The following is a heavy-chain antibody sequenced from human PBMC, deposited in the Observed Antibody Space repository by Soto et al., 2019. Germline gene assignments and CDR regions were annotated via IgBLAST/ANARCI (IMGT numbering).Heavy chain of an antibody. CDR1: GFTFSSYA. V-gene: IGHV3-23*01. CDR3: ARDAVAMDY. Sequence: PGGSLRLSCAASGFTFSSYAMSWVRQAPGKGLEWVSAISGSGGSTYYADSVKGPFTISRDNSKNTVYLQMHSLTVDDTAVYYCARDAVAMDYWGQGTLVTVSS. D-gene: IGHD6-19*01. J-gene: IGHJ4*02. CDR2: ISGSGGST.